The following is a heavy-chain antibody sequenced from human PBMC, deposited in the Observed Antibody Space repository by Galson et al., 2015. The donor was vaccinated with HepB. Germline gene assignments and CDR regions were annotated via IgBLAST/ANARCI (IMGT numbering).Heavy chain of an antibody. V-gene: IGHV3-23*01. CDR3: ARLTYDFWSGPFDY. J-gene: IGHJ4*02. D-gene: IGHD3-3*01. CDR2: ISGSGGST. Sequence: SLRLSCAASGFTFSSYAMSWVRQAPGKGLEWVSAISGSGGSTYYADSVKGRFTISRDNSKNTLYLQMNNLRAEDTAVYYCARLTYDFWSGPFDYWGQGTLVTVSS. CDR1: GFTFSSYA.